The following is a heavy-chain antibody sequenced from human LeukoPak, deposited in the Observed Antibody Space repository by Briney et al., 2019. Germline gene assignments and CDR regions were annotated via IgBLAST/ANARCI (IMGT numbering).Heavy chain of an antibody. J-gene: IGHJ6*02. CDR1: GGSFSGYY. CDR2: INNGGRT. Sequence: PSETLSLTCAVYGGSFSGYYWSWFRNPPGRGRSGLGEINNGGRTNYNPSLKSRVTISVDTSKNQFSLKLSSVTAADTAVYYCARSGIAARPSSRFNYYYGMDVWGQGTTVTVSS. D-gene: IGHD6-6*01. CDR3: ARSGIAARPSSRFNYYYGMDV. V-gene: IGHV4-34*01.